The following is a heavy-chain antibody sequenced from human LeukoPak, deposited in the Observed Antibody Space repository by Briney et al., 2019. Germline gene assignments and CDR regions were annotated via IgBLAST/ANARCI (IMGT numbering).Heavy chain of an antibody. J-gene: IGHJ6*02. CDR2: IYYSGST. D-gene: IGHD1-1*01. V-gene: IGHV4-61*01. CDR1: GGSVSSGSYY. CDR3: AGGNEHGMDV. Sequence: SETLSLTCTVSGGSVSSGSYYWSWIRQPPGKGLEWIGYIYYSGSTNYNPSLKSRVTISVDTSKNQFSLKLSSVTAADTAVYYCAGGNEHGMDVWGQGTTVTVSS.